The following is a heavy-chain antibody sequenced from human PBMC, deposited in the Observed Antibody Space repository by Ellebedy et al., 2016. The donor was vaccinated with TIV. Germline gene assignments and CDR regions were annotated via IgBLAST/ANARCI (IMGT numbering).Heavy chain of an antibody. J-gene: IGHJ4*02. Sequence: GESLKISCAASGFTFSGYAMSWVRQAPGKGLVWVSRINTDGRTIDYADSVKGRFTISRDNSKNTLYLQMDGLRAEDTAVDYCARGASDQWGDFWGQGILVTVSS. V-gene: IGHV3-23*01. D-gene: IGHD1-26*01. CDR1: GFTFSGYA. CDR3: ARGASDQWGDF. CDR2: INTDGRTI.